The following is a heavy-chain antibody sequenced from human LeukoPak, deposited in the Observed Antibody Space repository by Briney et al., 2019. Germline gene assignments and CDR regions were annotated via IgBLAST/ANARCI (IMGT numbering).Heavy chain of an antibody. CDR3: ASDRIEVDAFDI. CDR2: IYQSGST. Sequence: SETLSLTCIVSDYSISSDYYWGWIRQSPGKGLEWIGSIYQSGSTYYTPSLKSRVTISVDTSKNQFSLKLRSVTAADTAVYYCASDRIEVDAFDIWGQGTMVTVSS. V-gene: IGHV4-38-2*02. CDR1: DYSISSDYY. J-gene: IGHJ3*02. D-gene: IGHD2-15*01.